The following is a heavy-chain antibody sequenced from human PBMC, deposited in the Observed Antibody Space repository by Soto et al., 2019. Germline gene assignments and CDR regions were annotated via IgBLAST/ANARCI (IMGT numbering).Heavy chain of an antibody. J-gene: IGHJ4*02. CDR1: DGSISTSSYY. D-gene: IGHD3-22*01. CDR3: TRHHPHHYDSSGYFDY. V-gene: IGHV4-39*01. Sequence: LSLTCTVSDGSISTSSYYWGWIRQSPGKGLEWIGTIFYTGRTYYNPSLESRVTLSVDTSKNQFSLHLTSVTAADTAVYYCTRHHPHHYDSSGYFDYWGQGTLVTVSS. CDR2: IFYTGRT.